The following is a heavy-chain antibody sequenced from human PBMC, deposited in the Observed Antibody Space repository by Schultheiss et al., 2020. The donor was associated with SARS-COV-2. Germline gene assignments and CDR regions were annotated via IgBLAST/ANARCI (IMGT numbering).Heavy chain of an antibody. CDR1: GFTFSDYY. CDR2: ISSSGSTI. J-gene: IGHJ6*02. V-gene: IGHV3-11*01. Sequence: GGSLRLSCAASGFTFSDYYMSWIRQAPGKGLEWVSYISSSGSTIYYADSVKGRFTISRDNAKNSLYLQMNSLRAEDTVVYYCARVLGYYDILTGTRYYYGMDVWGQGTTVTVSS. CDR3: ARVLGYYDILTGTRYYYGMDV. D-gene: IGHD3-9*01.